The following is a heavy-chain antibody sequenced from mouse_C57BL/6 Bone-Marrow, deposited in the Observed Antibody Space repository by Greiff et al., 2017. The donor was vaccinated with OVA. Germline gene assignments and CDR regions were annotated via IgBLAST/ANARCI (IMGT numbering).Heavy chain of an antibody. Sequence: VQLQQSGAELVRPGASVTLSCKASGYTFTDYEMHWVKQTPVHGLEWIGAIDPETGGTAYNQKFKGKAILTADKSSSTAYMELRSLTSEDSAVYDCTRGTTVVAPCAMDYWGQGTSVTVSS. CDR3: TRGTTVVAPCAMDY. CDR2: IDPETGGT. V-gene: IGHV1-15*01. CDR1: GYTFTDYE. J-gene: IGHJ4*01. D-gene: IGHD1-1*01.